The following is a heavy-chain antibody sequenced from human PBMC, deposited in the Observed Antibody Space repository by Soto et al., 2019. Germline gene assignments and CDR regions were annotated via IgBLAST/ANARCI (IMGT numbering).Heavy chain of an antibody. CDR2: ISGSGGST. CDR1: GFTFSNYA. J-gene: IGHJ6*02. V-gene: IGHV3-23*01. Sequence: VQLLESGGDLVQPGGSLRLSCEASGFTFSNYAMSWVRQAPGKGLEWVSVISGSGGSTNYADSAKGRFTISRDNSMDPLYLQMNSLRAEDKAEYYCARVFYYDILTGNGYNMDVWGQGTTVIVSS. D-gene: IGHD3-9*01. CDR3: ARVFYYDILTGNGYNMDV.